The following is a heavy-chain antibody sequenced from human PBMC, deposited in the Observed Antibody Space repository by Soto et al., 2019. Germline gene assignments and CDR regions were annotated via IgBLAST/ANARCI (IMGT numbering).Heavy chain of an antibody. CDR3: ARETYDSSFDY. CDR1: GGSISSYY. V-gene: IGHV4-59*01. Sequence: SETLSLTCTVSGGSISSYYWSWIRQPPGKGLVWIGYISYSGSTNYNPSLRSRVTISVDTSRNQFSLKLSSVTAADTEMYYCARETYDSSFDYWGQGTLVTVSS. D-gene: IGHD3-9*01. J-gene: IGHJ4*02. CDR2: ISYSGST.